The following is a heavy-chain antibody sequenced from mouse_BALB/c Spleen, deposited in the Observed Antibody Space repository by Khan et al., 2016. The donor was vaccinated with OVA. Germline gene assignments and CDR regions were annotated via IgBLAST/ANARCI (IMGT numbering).Heavy chain of an antibody. Sequence: QVQLKESGAELVRPGASVKLSCQASGFTFTNHWINWVKQRPGQGLEWIGNIYPSDNYTNYNHHFKDKATLTVDKSSSAAYMQLSSPTSEDSAVYYCTRGDPGSFDYWGQGTTLTVSS. J-gene: IGHJ2*01. V-gene: IGHV1-69*02. D-gene: IGHD2-13*01. CDR2: IYPSDNYT. CDR1: GFTFTNHW. CDR3: TRGDPGSFDY.